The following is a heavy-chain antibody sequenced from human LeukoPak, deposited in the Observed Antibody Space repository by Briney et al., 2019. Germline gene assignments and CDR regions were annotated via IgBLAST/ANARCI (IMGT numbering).Heavy chain of an antibody. D-gene: IGHD3-9*01. V-gene: IGHV3-9*01. CDR2: ISWNSGSI. Sequence: GRSLRLSCAASGFTFDDYAMHWVRQAPGKGLEWVSGISWNSGSIGYADSVKGRFTISRDNAKNSLYLQMNSLRAEDTAVYFCAKLTDFWGRGTLVTVSS. CDR1: GFTFDDYA. J-gene: IGHJ2*01. CDR3: AKLTDF.